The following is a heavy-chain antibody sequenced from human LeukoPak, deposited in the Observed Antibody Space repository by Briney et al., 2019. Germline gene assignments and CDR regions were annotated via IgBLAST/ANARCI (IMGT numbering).Heavy chain of an antibody. V-gene: IGHV1-18*04. CDR2: ISAYNGNT. CDR1: GYIFTSYG. CDR3: ARSRYSSDRFDP. J-gene: IGHJ5*02. Sequence: ASVKVSCKASGYIFTSYGISWVRQAPGQGLEWMGWISAYNGNTNYAQKLQGRVTMTTGTSTSTAYMELRSLRSDDTAVYYCARSRYSSDRFDPWGQGTLVTVSS. D-gene: IGHD6-19*01.